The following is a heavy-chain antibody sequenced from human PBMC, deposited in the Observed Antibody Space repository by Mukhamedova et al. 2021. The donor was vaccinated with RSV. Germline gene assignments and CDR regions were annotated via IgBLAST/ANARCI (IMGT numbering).Heavy chain of an antibody. V-gene: IGHV3-13*01. J-gene: IGHJ4*02. CDR3: SRDRGTGLGQLDY. D-gene: IGHD3-10*01. Sequence: VRQVTGKGLEWVSVTNTAGDTYYAGSVKGRFSISRENAKNSLYLQISSVRAEDTAFYFCSRDRGTGLGQLDYWGQGTLVTVSS. CDR2: TNTAGDT.